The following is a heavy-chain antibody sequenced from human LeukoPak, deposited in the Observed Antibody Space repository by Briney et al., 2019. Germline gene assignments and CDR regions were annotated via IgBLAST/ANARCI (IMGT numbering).Heavy chain of an antibody. CDR2: ISSSSSYI. CDR1: GFTFSSYS. D-gene: IGHD1-26*01. J-gene: IGHJ4*02. Sequence: GGSLRLSCAASGFTFSSYSMNWVRQAPGKGLEWVSSISSSSSYIYYADSVKGRFTISRDNAKNSLYLQMNSLRAEDTAVYYCARDRSPKAKVGATYFDYWGQGTLVTVSS. CDR3: ARDRSPKAKVGATYFDY. V-gene: IGHV3-21*01.